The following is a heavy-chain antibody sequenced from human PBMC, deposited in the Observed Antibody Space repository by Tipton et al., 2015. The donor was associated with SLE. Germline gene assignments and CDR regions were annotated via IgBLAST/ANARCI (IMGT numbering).Heavy chain of an antibody. J-gene: IGHJ3*02. CDR3: AGLIAADNIYAFEI. D-gene: IGHD6-6*01. CDR1: GFSFSNCE. Sequence: SLRLSCAASGFSFSNCEMNWVRQAPGKGLEWVSFISSSGISTYCADSVKGRFTISRDNADYSLYLQMNTLRAEDTAVYYCAGLIAADNIYAFEIWGQGTMVTVSS. V-gene: IGHV3-48*03. CDR2: ISSSGIST.